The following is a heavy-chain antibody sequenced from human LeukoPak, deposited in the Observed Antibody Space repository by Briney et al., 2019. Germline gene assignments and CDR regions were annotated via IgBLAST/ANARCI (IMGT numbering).Heavy chain of an antibody. CDR3: ARERIQLWAGYFDL. J-gene: IGHJ2*01. V-gene: IGHV4-34*01. D-gene: IGHD5-18*01. CDR1: GGSFSGYY. Sequence: PSETLSLTCAVYGGSFSGYYWSWICQPPGKGLEWIGEINHSGSTNYNPSLKSRVTISVDTSKNQFSLKLSSVTAADTAVYYCARERIQLWAGYFDLWGRGTLVTVSS. CDR2: INHSGST.